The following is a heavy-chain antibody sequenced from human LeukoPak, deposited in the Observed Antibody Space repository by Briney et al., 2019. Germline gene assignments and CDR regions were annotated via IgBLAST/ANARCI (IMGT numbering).Heavy chain of an antibody. J-gene: IGHJ4*02. CDR3: ARAGIVATSFFDY. Sequence: SETLSLTCTVSGGSISSYYWSWIRLPPGKGLEWIGYIYYSGSTNYNPSLKSRVTISVDTSKNQFSLKLSSVTAADTAVYYCARAGIVATSFFDYWGQGTLVTVSS. D-gene: IGHD5-12*01. V-gene: IGHV4-59*01. CDR1: GGSISSYY. CDR2: IYYSGST.